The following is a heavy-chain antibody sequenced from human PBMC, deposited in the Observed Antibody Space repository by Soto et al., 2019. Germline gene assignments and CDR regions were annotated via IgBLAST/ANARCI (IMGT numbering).Heavy chain of an antibody. CDR3: ARTDKFNSQSSGWATRFHY. Sequence: EMQLLESGGGLVQPGGSLRLFCAASGFTFTNYAMTWVRQAPGKGLEWVSTITPTGATFYGDTVKGRSTISRDNSRSTVFLQMNSLRAEDTAMYYCARTDKFNSQSSGWATRFHYWGQGTLVTVSS. V-gene: IGHV3-23*01. J-gene: IGHJ4*02. D-gene: IGHD6-19*01. CDR2: ITPTGAT. CDR1: GFTFTNYA.